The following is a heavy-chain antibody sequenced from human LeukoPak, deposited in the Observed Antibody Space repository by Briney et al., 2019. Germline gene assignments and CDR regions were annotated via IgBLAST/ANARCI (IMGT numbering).Heavy chain of an antibody. CDR1: GGSISSSSYY. J-gene: IGHJ4*02. V-gene: IGHV4-39*01. D-gene: IGHD6-19*01. Sequence: SETLSLTCTVSGGSISSSSYYWRWIRQPPGKGLEWIASIDSSGSTYYNPSLKSRITMFVDTSKNQFSLGLSSVTAADTAVYYCARSPVAGFDYWGQGALVTVSS. CDR3: ARSPVAGFDY. CDR2: IDSSGST.